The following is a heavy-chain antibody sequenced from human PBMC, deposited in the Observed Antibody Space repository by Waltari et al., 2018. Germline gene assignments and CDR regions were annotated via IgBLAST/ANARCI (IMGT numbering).Heavy chain of an antibody. CDR1: GYTFTSYA. Sequence: QVQLVQSGAEVKKPGASVKVSRKASGYTFTSYAMHWVRQAPGQRLEWMGWINAGNGNTKYSQKFQGRVTITRDTAASTAYMELSSLRSEDTAVYYCARDTGGSGSFHNWFDPWGQGTLVTVSS. CDR2: INAGNGNT. J-gene: IGHJ5*02. CDR3: ARDTGGSGSFHNWFDP. V-gene: IGHV1-3*01. D-gene: IGHD3-10*01.